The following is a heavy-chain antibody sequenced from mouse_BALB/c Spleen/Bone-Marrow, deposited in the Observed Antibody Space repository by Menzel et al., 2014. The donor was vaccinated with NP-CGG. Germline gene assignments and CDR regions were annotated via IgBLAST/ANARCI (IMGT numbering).Heavy chain of an antibody. J-gene: IGHJ4*01. V-gene: IGHV1-7*01. Sequence: VQLQQSGAELAKPGASVKMSCKASGYTFSNYWMHWVKQRPGQGLEWIGYINPSTGYTEYNQKFKDKATLTADKSSSTAYMQLSSLTSEDSAVYYCARSRGKYVMDYWGQGTSVTVSS. D-gene: IGHD2-1*01. CDR2: INPSTGYT. CDR1: GYTFSNYW. CDR3: ARSRGKYVMDY.